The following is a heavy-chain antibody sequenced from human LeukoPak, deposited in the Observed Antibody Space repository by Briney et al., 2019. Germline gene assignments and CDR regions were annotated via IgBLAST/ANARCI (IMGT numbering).Heavy chain of an antibody. CDR3: ARVEADGYNGNY. J-gene: IGHJ4*02. Sequence: GGSLRLSCAASGFTFSSYAMSWVRQAPGKGLEWVSSISSSSSYIYYADSVKGRFTISRDNAKNSLYLQMNSLRAEDAAVYYCARVEADGYNGNYWGQGTLVTVSS. CDR2: ISSSSSYI. V-gene: IGHV3-21*01. CDR1: GFTFSSYA. D-gene: IGHD5-24*01.